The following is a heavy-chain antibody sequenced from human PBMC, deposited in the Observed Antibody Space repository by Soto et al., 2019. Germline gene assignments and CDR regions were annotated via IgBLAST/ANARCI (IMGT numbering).Heavy chain of an antibody. CDR1: GFTFSSYG. J-gene: IGHJ4*02. CDR3: AKESIAARPGY. Sequence: GGSLRLSCAASGFTFSSYGMNWVRQAPGKGLGWVAVISYDGSNKYYADSVKGRFTISRDNSKNTLYLQMNSLRAEDTAVYYCAKESIAARPGYWGQGTLVTVSS. V-gene: IGHV3-30*18. D-gene: IGHD6-6*01. CDR2: ISYDGSNK.